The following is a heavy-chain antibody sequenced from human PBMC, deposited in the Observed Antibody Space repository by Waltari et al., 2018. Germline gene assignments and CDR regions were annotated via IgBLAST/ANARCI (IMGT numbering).Heavy chain of an antibody. D-gene: IGHD3-10*01. CDR3: ARGSRIWSLGD. CDR1: GGSFSDYF. Sequence: QVQLQQWGAGLLKPSETLSLTCAVYGGSFSDYFWSWIRQPPGKGLEWIGEINHSGSTNYNPSLKSRVSISVDTSKYQFSLKLSSVTAADTAVYYCARGSRIWSLGDWGQGTLVTVSS. J-gene: IGHJ4*02. V-gene: IGHV4-34*01. CDR2: INHSGST.